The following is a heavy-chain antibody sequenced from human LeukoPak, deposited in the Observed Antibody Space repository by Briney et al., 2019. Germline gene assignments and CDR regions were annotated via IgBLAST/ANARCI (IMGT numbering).Heavy chain of an antibody. D-gene: IGHD4-11*01. CDR2: IIPILGIA. V-gene: IGHV1-69*04. CDR1: GGTFISYT. J-gene: IGHJ3*02. CDR3: ARESTVTTGAFDI. Sequence: ASVKVSCKASGGTFISYTISWVGQAPGQGLEWMGRIIPILGIANYAQKFQGRVTITADKSTSTAYMELSSLRSEDTAVYYCARESTVTTGAFDIWGQGTMVTVSS.